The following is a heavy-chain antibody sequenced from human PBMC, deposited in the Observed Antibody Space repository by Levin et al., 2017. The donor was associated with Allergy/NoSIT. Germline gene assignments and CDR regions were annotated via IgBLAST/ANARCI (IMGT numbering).Heavy chain of an antibody. CDR1: SISGYY. D-gene: IGHD1-1*01. J-gene: IGHJ3*02. CDR3: ARQQPGTDGLDI. Sequence: SETLSLTCTGSISGYYWSWIRQPPGKGLEWIGFAYYSGSTNYNPSLESRVTISIDTSKNQFSLKLSSVIAADTAVYYCARQQPGTDGLDIWGQGTMVIVSS. V-gene: IGHV4-59*01. CDR2: AYYSGST.